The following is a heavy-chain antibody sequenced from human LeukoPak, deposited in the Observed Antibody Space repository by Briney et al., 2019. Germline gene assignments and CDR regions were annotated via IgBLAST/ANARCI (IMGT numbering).Heavy chain of an antibody. CDR3: AREYCSGGTCYLPGY. CDR1: GFSFSAYW. J-gene: IGHJ4*02. D-gene: IGHD2-15*01. CDR2: IKTDGSEQ. V-gene: IGHV3-7*04. Sequence: GGSLRLSCAASGFSFSAYWMSWVRQAPGKGLEWLANIKTDGSEQYYVDSVKGRFTISRDNAMNSLYLQMNSLRADDTAVYYCAREYCSGGTCYLPGYWGQGILVTASS.